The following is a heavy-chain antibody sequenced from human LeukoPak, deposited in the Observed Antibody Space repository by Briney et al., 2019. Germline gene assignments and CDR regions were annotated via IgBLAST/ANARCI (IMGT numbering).Heavy chain of an antibody. CDR3: ARVKQMTTVTSYYYYMDV. V-gene: IGHV1-2*02. CDR2: INPNSGGT. J-gene: IGHJ6*03. CDR1: GYTFTGYY. Sequence: GASVKVSCKASGYTFTGYYMHWVRQAPGQGLEWMGWINPNSGGTNYAQKFQGRVTMTRDTSISTAYMELSRLRSDDTAVYYCARVKQMTTVTSYYYYMDVWGKGTTVTISS. D-gene: IGHD4-17*01.